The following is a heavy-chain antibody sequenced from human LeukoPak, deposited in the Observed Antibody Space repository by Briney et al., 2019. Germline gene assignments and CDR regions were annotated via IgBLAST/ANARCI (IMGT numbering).Heavy chain of an antibody. J-gene: IGHJ4*02. D-gene: IGHD6-13*01. V-gene: IGHV1-18*01. CDR2: ISAYNGNT. Sequence: WASVKVSCKASGYTFTSYGISWVRQAPGQGLEWMGWISAYNGNTNYAQKLQGRVTMTTDTSTSTAYMELRILRSDDTAVYYCARVQQLAFLDYWGQGTLVTVSS. CDR1: GYTFTSYG. CDR3: ARVQQLAFLDY.